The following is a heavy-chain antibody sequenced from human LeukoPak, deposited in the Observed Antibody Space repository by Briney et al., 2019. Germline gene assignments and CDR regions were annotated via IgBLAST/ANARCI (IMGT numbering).Heavy chain of an antibody. D-gene: IGHD3-10*01. Sequence: SETLSLTCTVSGGSISSSSYYWGWIRQPPGKGLEWIGSIYYSGSTYYNPSLKSRVTISVDTSKNQFSLKLSSVTAADTAVYYCASSGGWFGELLSWFDPWGQGTLVTVSS. V-gene: IGHV4-39*01. CDR1: GGSISSSSYY. CDR3: ASSGGWFGELLSWFDP. J-gene: IGHJ5*02. CDR2: IYYSGST.